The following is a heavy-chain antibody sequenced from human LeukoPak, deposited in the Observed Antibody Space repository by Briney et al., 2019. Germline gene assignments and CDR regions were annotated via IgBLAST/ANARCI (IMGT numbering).Heavy chain of an antibody. CDR2: IYYSGST. D-gene: IGHD1-26*01. J-gene: IGHJ4*02. CDR3: AGQGGSSARDY. Sequence: SGTLSLTCAVSGVSISSGNWWTWVRQPPGKGLEWIGYIYYSGSTNYNPSLKSRVTISVDTSKNQFSLKLSSVTAADTAVYYCAGQGGSSARDYWGQGTLVTVSS. V-gene: IGHV4-4*02. CDR1: GVSISSGNW.